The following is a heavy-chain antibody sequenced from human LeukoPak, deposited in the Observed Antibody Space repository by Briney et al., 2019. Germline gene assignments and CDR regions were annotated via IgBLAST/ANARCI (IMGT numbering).Heavy chain of an antibody. V-gene: IGHV3-23*01. CDR2: ISGSGGST. Sequence: GGSLRLSCVASGFTFSSYAMSWVRQAPGKGLEWVSAISGSGGSTYYADSVKGRFTISRDNSKNTLYLQMNSLRAEDTAVYYCARQKTYYDFWSGYYYNYYGMDVWGQGTTVTVSS. D-gene: IGHD3-3*01. CDR3: ARQKTYYDFWSGYYYNYYGMDV. J-gene: IGHJ6*02. CDR1: GFTFSSYA.